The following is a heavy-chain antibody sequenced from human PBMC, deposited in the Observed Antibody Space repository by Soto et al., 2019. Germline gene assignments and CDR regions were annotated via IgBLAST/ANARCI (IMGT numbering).Heavy chain of an antibody. D-gene: IGHD3-16*01. V-gene: IGHV3-21*06. CDR2: ISSSSAYI. CDR3: ARDAFTLGGD. J-gene: IGHJ4*02. CDR1: GFTFGSFT. Sequence: EVHLVEAGGGLVKPGESLTLSCAASGFTFGSFTLNWVRQAPGKGLEWVSSISSSSAYIYYAESVKGRFTISRDNARSTLYRKMNSRGPDDTAVFFCARDAFTLGGDGGQGTLVAVSS.